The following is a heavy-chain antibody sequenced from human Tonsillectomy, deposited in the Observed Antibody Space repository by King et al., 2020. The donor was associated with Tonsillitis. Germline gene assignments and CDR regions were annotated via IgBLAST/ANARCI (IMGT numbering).Heavy chain of an antibody. CDR1: GFTFSSYG. V-gene: IGHV3-30*18. CDR3: AKGITIFGVGMDV. CDR2: ISYDGSNK. Sequence: VQLVESGGGVVQPGRSLRLSCAASGFTFSSYGMHWVRQAPGKGLEWVAVISYDGSNKYYADSVKGRFTISRDNSKNTLYLQMNSLRAEDTAGYYCAKGITIFGVGMDVWGQGTTVTVSS. D-gene: IGHD3-3*01. J-gene: IGHJ6*02.